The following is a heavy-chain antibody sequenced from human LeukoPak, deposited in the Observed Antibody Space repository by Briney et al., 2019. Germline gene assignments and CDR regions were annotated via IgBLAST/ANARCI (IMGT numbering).Heavy chain of an antibody. D-gene: IGHD1-26*01. V-gene: IGHV3-43*02. CDR3: TKGVRTGTYYNCFDP. Sequence: GGSLRLSCAASGFTFDDYAMHWVRHAPGKGLEWVSLISSDGGDTYYADSVKGRFTISRDNSKNSLYLQMSSLRTEDTAFYYCTKGVRTGTYYNCFDPWGQGTLVTVSS. J-gene: IGHJ5*02. CDR1: GFTFDDYA. CDR2: ISSDGGDT.